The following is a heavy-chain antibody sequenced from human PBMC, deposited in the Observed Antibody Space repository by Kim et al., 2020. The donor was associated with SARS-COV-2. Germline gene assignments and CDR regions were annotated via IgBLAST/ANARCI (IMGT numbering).Heavy chain of an antibody. CDR2: IYYSGST. Sequence: SETLSLTCTVSGGSISSGDYYWSWIRQPPGKGLEWIGYIYYSGSTYYNPSLKSRVTISVDTSKNQFSLKLSSVTAADTAVYYCARSIAVAGRQGEVDYWGQGTLVTVSS. CDR3: ARSIAVAGRQGEVDY. D-gene: IGHD6-19*01. V-gene: IGHV4-30-4*01. J-gene: IGHJ4*02. CDR1: GGSISSGDYY.